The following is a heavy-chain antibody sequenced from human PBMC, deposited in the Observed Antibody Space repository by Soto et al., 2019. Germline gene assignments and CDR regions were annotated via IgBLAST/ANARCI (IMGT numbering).Heavy chain of an antibody. Sequence: EVQLLESGGGLVQPGGSLRLSCAASGFAFGAYAMTWVRQAPGKGLEWVSVISGAGGNTYYADSVKGRFTVSRDNSKKMLYLEMNSLRVEDTAIYYCAKDPVPQLLPSWWFDPXXXXTXVXVXS. J-gene: IGHJ5*02. CDR2: ISGAGGNT. D-gene: IGHD2-2*01. CDR3: AKDPVPQLLPSWWFDP. CDR1: GFAFGAYA. V-gene: IGHV3-23*01.